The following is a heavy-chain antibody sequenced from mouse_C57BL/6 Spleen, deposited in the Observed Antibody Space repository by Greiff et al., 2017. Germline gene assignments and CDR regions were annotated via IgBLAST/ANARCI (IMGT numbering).Heavy chain of an antibody. CDR1: GYAFSSYW. D-gene: IGHD2-4*01. Sequence: SGAELVKPGASVKISCKASGYAFSSYWMNWVKQRPGKGLEWIGQIYPGDGDTNYNGKFKGKATLTADKSSSTAYMQLSSLTSEDSSVYFCARSGDYGWYFDVWGTGTTGTVSS. V-gene: IGHV1-80*01. CDR2: IYPGDGDT. CDR3: ARSGDYGWYFDV. J-gene: IGHJ1*03.